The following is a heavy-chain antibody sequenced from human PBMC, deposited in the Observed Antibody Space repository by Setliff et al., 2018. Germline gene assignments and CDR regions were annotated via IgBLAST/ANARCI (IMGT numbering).Heavy chain of an antibody. V-gene: IGHV3-20*04. CDR1: GFTFDVSG. J-gene: IGHJ4*02. CDR3: ARDSKYYDM. D-gene: IGHD3-16*01. Sequence: GALRLSCGTSGFTFDVSGMSWVRQAPGKGLEWVSSINWSGVSRAYADSVKGRFNISRDNAKNTLYLQMNSLRAEDTAVYYCARDSKYYDMWGQGTLVTVSS. CDR2: INWSGVSR.